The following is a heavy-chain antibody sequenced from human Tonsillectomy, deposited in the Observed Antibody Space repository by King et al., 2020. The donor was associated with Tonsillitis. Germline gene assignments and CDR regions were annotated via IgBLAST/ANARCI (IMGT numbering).Heavy chain of an antibody. J-gene: IGHJ4*02. Sequence: VQLVESGGGLVQPGGSLRLSCAASGFTFSSYSMNWVRQAPGKGLEWVSYISSSSSTIYYADSVKGRSTITIDNAKNSLYLQMSRPRAEETAVYYCARDENYDVWSGYSYWGQGTLVTVSS. V-gene: IGHV3-48*01. D-gene: IGHD3-3*01. CDR3: ARDENYDVWSGYSY. CDR1: GFTFSSYS. CDR2: ISSSSSTI.